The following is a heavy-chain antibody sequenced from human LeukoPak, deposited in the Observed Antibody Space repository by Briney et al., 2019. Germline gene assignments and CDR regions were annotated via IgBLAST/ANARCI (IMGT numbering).Heavy chain of an antibody. Sequence: GGSLRLSCVASGFTFSSYEMNWVRQTLGKGLEWVSYIRSSGTPISYADSVEGRFTISRDNAKNSLYLQMNNLRAEDTAVYYCARDGFNFADAFDAWGQGTLVTVSS. D-gene: IGHD5-24*01. V-gene: IGHV3-48*03. CDR3: ARDGFNFADAFDA. CDR1: GFTFSSYE. CDR2: IRSSGTPI. J-gene: IGHJ3*01.